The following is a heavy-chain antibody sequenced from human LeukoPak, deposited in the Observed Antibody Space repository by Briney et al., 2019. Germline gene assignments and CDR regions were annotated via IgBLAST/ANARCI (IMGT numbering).Heavy chain of an antibody. CDR2: IYYSGST. D-gene: IGHD2-15*01. CDR1: GGSMSSTSY. V-gene: IGHV4-39*01. Sequence: SETLSLTCTVSGGSMSSTSYWGWIRQPPGKGLEWIGSIYYSGSTYYHPSLKSRVTISVDTSNNLFSLKLTSVTAAATAVYYCARHEGMVAASFDYWGQGTLVTVSS. J-gene: IGHJ4*02. CDR3: ARHEGMVAASFDY.